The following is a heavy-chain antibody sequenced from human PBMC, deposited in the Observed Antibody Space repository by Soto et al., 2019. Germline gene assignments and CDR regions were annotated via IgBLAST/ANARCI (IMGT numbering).Heavy chain of an antibody. D-gene: IGHD3-22*01. J-gene: IGHJ4*02. V-gene: IGHV1-3*01. CDR1: GYTFTSYG. CDR3: ARGGYFDSSNYLAY. CDR2: INPGNGNT. Sequence: RASVKVSCKASGYTFTSYGINWVRQAPGRGLEWMGWINPGNGNTKYSQQFQGRVIIDRDTSASTAYMELSSLRSEDTAVYYCARGGYFDSSNYLAYWGLGTLVT.